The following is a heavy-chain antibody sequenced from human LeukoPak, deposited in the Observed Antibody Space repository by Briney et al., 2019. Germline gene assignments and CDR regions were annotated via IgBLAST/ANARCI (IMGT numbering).Heavy chain of an antibody. V-gene: IGHV3-48*01. CDR2: ISSSSSSI. Sequence: GGSLRLSCAASGFTFSTYSMNWVRQAPGKGLEWVSYISSSSSSIYYADSVKGRFTISRDNAKNSLYLQMNSLRVEDTAVYYCARGYSSSTGKASDYWGQGTLVTVSS. CDR1: GFTFSTYS. J-gene: IGHJ4*02. D-gene: IGHD6-6*01. CDR3: ARGYSSSTGKASDY.